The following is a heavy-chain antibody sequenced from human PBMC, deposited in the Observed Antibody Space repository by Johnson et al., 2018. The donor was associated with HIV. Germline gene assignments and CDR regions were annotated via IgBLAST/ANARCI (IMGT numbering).Heavy chain of an antibody. D-gene: IGHD2-8*02. CDR3: ARVRTGRENAFDI. CDR1: GFTFSSYA. CDR2: ISYDGSNK. V-gene: IGHV3-30*04. J-gene: IGHJ3*02. Sequence: QVQLVESGGGVVQPGRSLRLSCAASGFTFSSYAMHWVRQAPGEGLEWVAVISYDGSNKYYADSVKGRFTISRDNSKNTLYLQMNSLRAEDTAVYYCARVRTGRENAFDIWGQGTMVTVSS.